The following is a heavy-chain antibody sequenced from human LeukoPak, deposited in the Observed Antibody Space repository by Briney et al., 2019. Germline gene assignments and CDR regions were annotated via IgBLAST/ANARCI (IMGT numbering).Heavy chain of an antibody. CDR3: ARVHSDYLFDY. D-gene: IGHD4-11*01. CDR1: GGSISSYY. V-gene: IGHV4-59*01. J-gene: IGHJ4*02. CDR2: IYYSGST. Sequence: SETPSLTCTVSGGSISSYYWNWIRQPPGKGLEWIGYIYYSGSTNYNPSLKSRVTISVDTSKNQFSLKLSSVTAADTAVYYCARVHSDYLFDYWGQGTLVTVSS.